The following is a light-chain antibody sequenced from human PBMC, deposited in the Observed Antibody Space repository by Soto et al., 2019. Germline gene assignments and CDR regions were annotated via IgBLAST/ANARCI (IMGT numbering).Light chain of an antibody. V-gene: IGLV2-14*01. Sequence: QSVLTQPASVSGSPGQSITISCTGTISDVGGYDHVSWYQQHPGKAPRLMIYDVINRPSGVSDRFSASKSGNTASLTISGLQAEDEADYYCSSYRTSSTPNYVFGTGTKLTVL. CDR2: DVI. CDR1: ISDVGGYDH. J-gene: IGLJ1*01. CDR3: SSYRTSSTPNYV.